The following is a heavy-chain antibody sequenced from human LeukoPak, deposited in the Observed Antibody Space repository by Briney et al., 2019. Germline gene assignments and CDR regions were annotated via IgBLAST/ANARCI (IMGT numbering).Heavy chain of an antibody. CDR3: ANVDPGMGTNY. J-gene: IGHJ4*02. CDR1: AYTISSVYY. V-gene: IGHV4-38-2*01. D-gene: IGHD5-18*01. Sequence: SETLSLNCSGSAYTISSVYYWGRAPQHPRNGLEWIGSIYHSGTAYYNPALRSRVTISLDTSKSHFSLRLSSVTAADTAVYYCANVDPGMGTNYWGQGTLVTVSS. CDR2: IYHSGTA.